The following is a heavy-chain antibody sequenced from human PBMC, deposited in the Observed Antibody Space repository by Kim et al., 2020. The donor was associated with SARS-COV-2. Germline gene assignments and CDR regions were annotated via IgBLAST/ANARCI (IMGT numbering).Heavy chain of an antibody. J-gene: IGHJ1*01. V-gene: IGHV3-23*01. D-gene: IGHD3-22*01. CDR3: AKGGNGFGSDSSGYHEGRYFQH. CDR2: ISGSGGST. CDR1: GFTFSSYA. Sequence: GGSLRLSCAASGFTFSSYAMSWVRQAPGKGLEWVSAISGSGGSTYYADSVKGRFTISRDNSKNTLYLQMNSLRAEDTAVYYCAKGGNGFGSDSSGYHEGRYFQHWGQGTLVTVSS.